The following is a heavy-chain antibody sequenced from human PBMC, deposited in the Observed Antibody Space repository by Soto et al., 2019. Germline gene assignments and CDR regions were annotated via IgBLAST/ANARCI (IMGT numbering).Heavy chain of an antibody. V-gene: IGHV3-15*07. CDR1: GVTLTNVW. CDR2: VKSNIDGGTT. J-gene: IGHJ6*02. CDR3: TTDLTDILPWDV. D-gene: IGHD3-9*01. Sequence: GGSLRLSCAVSGVTLTNVWMNWVRQAPGKGPEWVGRVKSNIDGGTTDYAAPVKGRFTISRDDSKNTLYLQMNSLKTEDTAVYYCTTDLTDILPWDVWGQGTTVTVSS.